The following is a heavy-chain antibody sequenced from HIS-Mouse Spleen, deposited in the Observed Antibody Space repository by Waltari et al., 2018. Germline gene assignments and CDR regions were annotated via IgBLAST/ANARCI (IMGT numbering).Heavy chain of an antibody. V-gene: IGHV4-34*01. CDR2: INHSGST. Sequence: QVQLQQWGAGLLKPSETLSLTCAVYGGSFSGYYWSWIRQPPGKGLEWIGEINHSGSTNNNPSLKSRVTISVEPSKNQFSLKLSSVTAADTAVYYCARGSSNYSFDYWGQGTLVTVSS. CDR1: GGSFSGYY. D-gene: IGHD6-6*01. J-gene: IGHJ4*02. CDR3: ARGSSNYSFDY.